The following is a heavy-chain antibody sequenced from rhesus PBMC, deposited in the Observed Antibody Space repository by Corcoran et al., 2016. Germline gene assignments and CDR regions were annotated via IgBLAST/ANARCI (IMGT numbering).Heavy chain of an antibody. J-gene: IGHJ4*01. CDR1: GYSISSNY. V-gene: IGHV4-147*01. CDR2: IYGSSGST. Sequence: QVQLQESGPGLVKPSETLSLTCAVSGYSISSNYWSWIRPPPGKGLEGIGYIYGSSGSTYSNPSLKSRVTSATDTSKNQFSLKLSSGTAADPAVYYCARGYSGYSDHWGQGVLVTVSA. CDR3: ARGYSGYSDH. D-gene: IGHD5-24*01.